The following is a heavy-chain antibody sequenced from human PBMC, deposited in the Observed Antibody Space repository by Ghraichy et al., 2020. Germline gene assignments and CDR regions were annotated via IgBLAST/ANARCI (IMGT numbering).Heavy chain of an antibody. D-gene: IGHD6-13*01. CDR1: GDSVSSNSAA. V-gene: IGHV6-1*01. CDR2: TYYRSKWYN. J-gene: IGHJ5*02. Sequence: SQTLSLTCAISGDSVSSNSAAWNWIRQSPSRGLEWLGRTYYRSKWYNDYAVSVKSRITINPDTSKNQFSLQLNSVTPEDTAVYYCTSGGIAAAGTWVWFDPWGQGTLVTVSS. CDR3: TSGGIAAAGTWVWFDP.